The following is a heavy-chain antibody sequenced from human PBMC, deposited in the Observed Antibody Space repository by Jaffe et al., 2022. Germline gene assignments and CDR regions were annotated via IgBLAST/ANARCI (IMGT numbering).Heavy chain of an antibody. D-gene: IGHD6-19*01. CDR1: GFTFSSYG. V-gene: IGHV3-30*02. CDR2: IRYDGSNK. Sequence: QVQLVESGGGVVQPGGSLRLSCAASGFTFSSYGMHWVRQAPGKGLEWVAFIRYDGSNKYYADSVKGRFTISRDNSKNTLYLQMNSLRAEDTAVYYCAKDEWQWLGSFDYWGQGTLVTVSS. J-gene: IGHJ4*02. CDR3: AKDEWQWLGSFDY.